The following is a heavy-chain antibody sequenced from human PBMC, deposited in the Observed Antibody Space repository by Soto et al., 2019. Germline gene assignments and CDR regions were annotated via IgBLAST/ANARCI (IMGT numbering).Heavy chain of an antibody. D-gene: IGHD2-15*01. Sequence: EVQLVESGGGFIYPGGSLRLSCAASGLTISNAWMNWVRQAPGKGLGWVGRIKTNTEGGTTDYASEVKGRFTVSRDDSKNTLYLQMNSLRTDDTAVYYCTTGSVEGVWGPGPTVTGSS. CDR3: TTGSVEGV. V-gene: IGHV3-15*07. J-gene: IGHJ6*02. CDR2: IKTNTEGGTT. CDR1: GLTISNAW.